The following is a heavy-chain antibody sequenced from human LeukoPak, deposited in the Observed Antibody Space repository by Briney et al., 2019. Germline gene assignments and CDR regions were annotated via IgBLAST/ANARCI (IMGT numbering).Heavy chain of an antibody. Sequence: PGRSLRLSCAASGFTFSSYGMNWVRQAPGKGLEWVAVISYDGSNKHYADSVKGRFTISRDNSKNTPYLQMNSLRAEDTAVYYCAKDPYGSGSYWIDYWGQGTLVTVSS. V-gene: IGHV3-30*18. D-gene: IGHD3-10*01. CDR3: AKDPYGSGSYWIDY. CDR2: ISYDGSNK. CDR1: GFTFSSYG. J-gene: IGHJ4*02.